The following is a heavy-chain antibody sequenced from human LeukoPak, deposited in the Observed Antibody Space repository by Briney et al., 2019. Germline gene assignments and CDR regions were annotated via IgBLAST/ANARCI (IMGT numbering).Heavy chain of an antibody. CDR3: ARVLRYLSAFDY. CDR2: IYYNGST. Sequence: PSETLSLTCTVSAGSIISYYWGWIRQPPGKGLEWIGYIYYNGSTSYNPSLRSRVTISVDTSKNQFSLKLSSVTAADTAVYYCARVLRYLSAFDYWGQGTLVTVSS. D-gene: IGHD3-9*01. J-gene: IGHJ4*02. V-gene: IGHV4-59*08. CDR1: AGSIISYY.